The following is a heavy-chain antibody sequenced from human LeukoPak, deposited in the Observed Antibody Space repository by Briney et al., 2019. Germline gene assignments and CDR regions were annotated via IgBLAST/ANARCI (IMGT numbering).Heavy chain of an antibody. Sequence: PGGSLRLSCAASGLTVSSNYMSWVRQAPGKGLEWVSVIYIGGNTYYADSVKGRFTISRDNSKNTLYLQMNSLRAEDTAVYYCARDRWLQSHYYFDYWGQGTLVTVSS. V-gene: IGHV3-53*05. CDR3: ARDRWLQSHYYFDY. CDR1: GLTVSSNY. D-gene: IGHD5-24*01. CDR2: IYIGGNT. J-gene: IGHJ4*02.